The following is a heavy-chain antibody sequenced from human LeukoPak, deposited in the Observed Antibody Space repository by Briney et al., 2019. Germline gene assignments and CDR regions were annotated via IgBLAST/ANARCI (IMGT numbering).Heavy chain of an antibody. D-gene: IGHD3-10*01. V-gene: IGHV3-30-3*01. CDR3: ARAMAYYYYGMDV. J-gene: IGHJ6*02. Sequence: GGSLRLSCAASGFTFISYAMHWVRQAPGKGLEWVAVISYDGSNKYYADSVKGRFTISRDNSKNTLYLQMNSLRAEDTAVYYCARAMAYYYYGMDVWGQGATVTVSS. CDR1: GFTFISYA. CDR2: ISYDGSNK.